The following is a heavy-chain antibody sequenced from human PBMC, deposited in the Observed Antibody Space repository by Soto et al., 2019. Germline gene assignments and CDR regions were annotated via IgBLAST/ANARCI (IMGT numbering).Heavy chain of an antibody. CDR1: GGSISSGGYY. J-gene: IGHJ4*02. CDR3: ARGPSSTEVSVDYFDY. V-gene: IGHV4-31*03. CDR2: IYYSGST. D-gene: IGHD4-4*01. Sequence: SETLSLTCTVSGGSISSGGYYWSWIRQHPGKGLEWIGYIYYSGSTYYNPSLKSRVTISVDTSKNQFSLKLSSVTAADTAVYYCARGPSSTEVSVDYFDYWGQGTLVTVSS.